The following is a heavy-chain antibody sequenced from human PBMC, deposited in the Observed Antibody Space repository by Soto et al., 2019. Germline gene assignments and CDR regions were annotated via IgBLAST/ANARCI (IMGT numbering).Heavy chain of an antibody. J-gene: IGHJ4*02. V-gene: IGHV3-23*01. CDR3: ARESDH. CDR2: ISGSGGGT. CDR1: GFTFSSYA. Sequence: HPGGSLRLSCAASGFTFSSYAMSWVRQAPGKGLEWVSTISGSGGGTYYADSMKGRFTISRDNSKNTLYLKMYSLRVEDTAVYYCARESDHWGQGTLVTVSS.